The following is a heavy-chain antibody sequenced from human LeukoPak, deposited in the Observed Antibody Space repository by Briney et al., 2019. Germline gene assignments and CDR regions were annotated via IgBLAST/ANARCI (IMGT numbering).Heavy chain of an antibody. Sequence: PGGSLRLSCAASGFTFSSYAMSWVRQAPGKGLEWVSAISGSCGSTYYADSVKGRFTISRDNSKNTLYLQMNSLRAEDTAVYYCAKDRSDSSGWAWGSFDYWGQGTLVTVSS. CDR2: ISGSCGST. V-gene: IGHV3-23*01. J-gene: IGHJ4*02. CDR1: GFTFSSYA. D-gene: IGHD6-19*01. CDR3: AKDRSDSSGWAWGSFDY.